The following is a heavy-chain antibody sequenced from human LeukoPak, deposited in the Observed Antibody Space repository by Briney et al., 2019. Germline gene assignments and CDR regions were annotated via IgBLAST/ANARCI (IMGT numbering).Heavy chain of an antibody. CDR2: IWYDGSNK. Sequence: GGSLRLSCAASGFTFSRHGMHWVRQAPGKGLEWVALIWYDGSNKYYADSVKGRFTISRDNSKNTLYLQMNSLRVEDTAVYYCAKDRDWASAAGTDFDYWGQGTLVTVSS. CDR3: AKDRDWASAAGTDFDY. D-gene: IGHD6-13*01. CDR1: GFTFSRHG. J-gene: IGHJ4*02. V-gene: IGHV3-33*06.